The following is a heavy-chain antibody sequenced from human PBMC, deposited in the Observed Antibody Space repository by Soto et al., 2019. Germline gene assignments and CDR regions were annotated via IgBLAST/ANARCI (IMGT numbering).Heavy chain of an antibody. J-gene: IGHJ4*02. Sequence: LSLTCAVSGGSISSGGYSWSWIRQPPGKGLEWIGYIYHSGSTYYNPSLKSRVTISVDRSKNQFSLKLSSVTAADTAVYYCARSYGSGSSHFDYWGQGTLVTVSS. CDR2: IYHSGST. D-gene: IGHD3-10*01. CDR1: GGSISSGGYS. V-gene: IGHV4-30-2*01. CDR3: ARSYGSGSSHFDY.